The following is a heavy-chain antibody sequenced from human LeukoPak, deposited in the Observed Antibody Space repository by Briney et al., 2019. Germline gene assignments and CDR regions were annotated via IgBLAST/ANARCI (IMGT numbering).Heavy chain of an antibody. CDR1: GASISSSYYY. Sequence: PSETLSLTCTISGASISSSYYYWGWIRQPPGEGLKWIGSIYYTGNTYYNPSLKSRVTISVDTSKNQFSLKLSSVTAADTAVYYCARHGVQGVGPVDYWGQGTLVTVSS. CDR2: IYYTGNT. CDR3: ARHGVQGVGPVDY. J-gene: IGHJ4*02. V-gene: IGHV4-39*01. D-gene: IGHD3-10*01.